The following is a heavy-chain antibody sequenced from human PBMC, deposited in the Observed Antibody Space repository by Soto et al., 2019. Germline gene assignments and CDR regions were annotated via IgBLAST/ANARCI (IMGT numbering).Heavy chain of an antibody. J-gene: IGHJ4*02. CDR3: ARWGLYYYDSSGYYVDY. D-gene: IGHD3-22*01. V-gene: IGHV4-39*01. CDR2: IYYSGST. Sequence: PSETLSLTCTVSGGSISSSSYYWGWIRQPPGKGLEWIGSIYYSGSTYYNPSLKSRVTISVDTSKNQFSLKLSSVTAADTAVFYCARWGLYYYDSSGYYVDYWGQGTLVTVSS. CDR1: GGSISSSSYY.